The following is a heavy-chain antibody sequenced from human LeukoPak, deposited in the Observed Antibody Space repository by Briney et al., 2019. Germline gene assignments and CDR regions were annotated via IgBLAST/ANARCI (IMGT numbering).Heavy chain of an antibody. V-gene: IGHV4-59*08. CDR1: GGSISTYY. D-gene: IGHD2-2*01. Sequence: SETLSLTCTVSGGSISTYYWSWIRQPPGKGLEWIGYIYYSGSTDYNPSLKSRVTISVDTSRNQFSLRLSSATAADTAVYYCARQAAANSIDYWGQGTLVTVSS. CDR2: IYYSGST. J-gene: IGHJ4*02. CDR3: ARQAAANSIDY.